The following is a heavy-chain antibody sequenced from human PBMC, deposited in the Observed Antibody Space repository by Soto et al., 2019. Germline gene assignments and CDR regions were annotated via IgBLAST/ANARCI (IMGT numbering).Heavy chain of an antibody. J-gene: IGHJ4*02. Sequence: GALILSWSATGFVFIWFGIDWVRQAPGKGLEWVAVIWYDGSNKYYADSVKGRFTISRDNSKNTLYLQMNSLRAEDTAVYYCARDNGAYYDSSGPVDYWGQGTLVTVFS. CDR2: IWYDGSNK. CDR3: ARDNGAYYDSSGPVDY. D-gene: IGHD3-22*01. V-gene: IGHV3-33*07. CDR1: GFVFIWFG.